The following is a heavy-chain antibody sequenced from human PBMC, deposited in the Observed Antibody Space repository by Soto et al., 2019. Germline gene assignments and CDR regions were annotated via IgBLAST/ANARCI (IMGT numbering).Heavy chain of an antibody. J-gene: IGHJ4*02. CDR1: GFTFSLYE. CDR2: INTRGNII. Sequence: GSLRLSCAASGFTFSLYEMNWVRQAPGKGLEWVSYINTRGNIIHYADSVKGRFTISRDNAENSLYLQMNSLRAEDTAVYYCARDIDYYDSSGYQDYWGQGSLVTVSS. V-gene: IGHV3-48*03. D-gene: IGHD3-22*01. CDR3: ARDIDYYDSSGYQDY.